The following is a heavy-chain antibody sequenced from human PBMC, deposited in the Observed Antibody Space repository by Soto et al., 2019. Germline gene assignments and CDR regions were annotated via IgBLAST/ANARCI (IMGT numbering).Heavy chain of an antibody. J-gene: IGHJ4*02. CDR3: AKDMMDSSAYYFGSYFDY. CDR2: ISSSGGST. CDR1: GFTFSSYA. D-gene: IGHD3-22*01. Sequence: LRLSCAASGFTFSSYAMSWVRQAPGKGLEWVSVISSSGGSTYYADSVKGRFIISRDNSKNTLYMQMNSLRAEDTAVYYCAKDMMDSSAYYFGSYFDYWGQGTLVTVSS. V-gene: IGHV3-23*01.